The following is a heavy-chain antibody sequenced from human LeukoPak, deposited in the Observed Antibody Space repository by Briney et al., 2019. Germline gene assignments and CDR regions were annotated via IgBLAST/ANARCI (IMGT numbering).Heavy chain of an antibody. CDR2: TYYRSKWYN. CDR1: GDSVSSNSAA. D-gene: IGHD3-16*01. CDR3: ARDQDYVWGSSHIDY. Sequence: SQTLSLTCALSGDSVSSNSAAWNWIRQSPSRGLEWLGRTYYRSKWYNDYALSVKSRMTINPDTSKNQFSLQLNSVTPEDTAVYYCARDQDYVWGSSHIDYWGQGTLVTVSS. J-gene: IGHJ4*02. V-gene: IGHV6-1*01.